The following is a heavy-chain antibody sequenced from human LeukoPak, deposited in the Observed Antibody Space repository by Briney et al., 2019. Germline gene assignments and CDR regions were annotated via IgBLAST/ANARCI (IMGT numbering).Heavy chain of an antibody. Sequence: GASVTVSCTASGYTFTSYAMHWVRQAPGQRLEWMGWINAGNGNTKYSQKFQGRVTITRDTSASTAYMELSSLRSEDTAVYYCARGPRPPLMSYYSFYYYGMDVWGQGTTVTVSS. CDR2: INAGNGNT. V-gene: IGHV1-3*01. D-gene: IGHD1-26*01. CDR3: ARGPRPPLMSYYSFYYYGMDV. J-gene: IGHJ6*02. CDR1: GYTFTSYA.